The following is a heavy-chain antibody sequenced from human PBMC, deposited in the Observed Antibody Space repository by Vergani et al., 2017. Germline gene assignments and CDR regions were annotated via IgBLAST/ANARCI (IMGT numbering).Heavy chain of an antibody. D-gene: IGHD4-11*01. V-gene: IGHV3-64*04. Sequence: VQLVESGGGLVQPGGSLRLSCAASGFTFSSYAMHWVRQAPGKGLEYVSAIGTAGDTYYPGSVKGRFTISRDNSKNTLYLQMNSLRAEDTAVYYCATHDYSKAFDIWGQGTMVTVSS. CDR3: ATHDYSKAFDI. CDR2: IGTAGDT. J-gene: IGHJ3*02. CDR1: GFTFSSYA.